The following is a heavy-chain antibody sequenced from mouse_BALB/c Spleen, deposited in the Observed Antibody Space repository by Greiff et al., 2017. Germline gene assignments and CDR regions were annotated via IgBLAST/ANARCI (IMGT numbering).Heavy chain of an antibody. J-gene: IGHJ1*01. CDR1: GYAFSSSW. D-gene: IGHD4-1*01. Sequence: QVQLQQSGPELVKPGASVKISCKASGYAFSSSWMNWVKQRPGQGLEWIGEIYPGSGSTYYNEKFKGKATLTADKSSNTAYMQLSSLTSEDSAVYFCARTGNWYFDVWGAGTTVTVSS. CDR3: ARTGNWYFDV. CDR2: IYPGSGST. V-gene: IGHV1-82*01.